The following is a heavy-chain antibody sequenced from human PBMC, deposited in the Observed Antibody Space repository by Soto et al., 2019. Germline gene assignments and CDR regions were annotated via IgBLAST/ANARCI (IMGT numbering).Heavy chain of an antibody. CDR3: ARGLRFLEWLDYNHYYGMDV. Sequence: ASVKVSCKASGYTFTSYDINWVRQATGQGLEWMGWMNPNSGNTGYAQKFQGRVTMTRNTSISTAYMELSSLRSEDTAVYYCARGLRFLEWLDYNHYYGMDVWGQGTTVTVSS. D-gene: IGHD3-3*01. J-gene: IGHJ6*02. CDR2: MNPNSGNT. CDR1: GYTFTSYD. V-gene: IGHV1-8*01.